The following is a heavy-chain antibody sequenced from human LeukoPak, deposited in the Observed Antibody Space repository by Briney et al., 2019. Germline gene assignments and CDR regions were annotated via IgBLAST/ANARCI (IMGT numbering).Heavy chain of an antibody. V-gene: IGHV4-34*01. CDR2: FNHSGST. J-gene: IGHJ6*03. CDR3: ARVDRDTAMVIGDYYMDV. Sequence: SETLSLTCAVYGGSFSGYYWSWIRQPPGKGLEWIGEFNHSGSTNYNPSLKSRVTISVDTSKNQFALKLSSVTAADTAVSCFARVDRDTAMVIGDYYMDVWGKGTTVTVSS. CDR1: GGSFSGYY. D-gene: IGHD5-18*01.